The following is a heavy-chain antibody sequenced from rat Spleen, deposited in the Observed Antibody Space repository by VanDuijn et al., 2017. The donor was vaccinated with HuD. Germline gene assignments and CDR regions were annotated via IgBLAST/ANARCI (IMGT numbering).Heavy chain of an antibody. CDR2: MKYDGDT. V-gene: IGHV2S1*01. Sequence: QVQLKESGPGLVQPSQTLSLTCTVSGFSLTSHHVIWVRQPPGKGLEWMGRMKYDGDTYYNSALKSRLSISRDTSKSQVCLKMNRLQTEETAMYYCTRARGTERENVMDAWGQGASVTVSS. CDR3: TRARGTERENVMDA. CDR1: GFSLTSHH. J-gene: IGHJ4*01. D-gene: IGHD4-3*01.